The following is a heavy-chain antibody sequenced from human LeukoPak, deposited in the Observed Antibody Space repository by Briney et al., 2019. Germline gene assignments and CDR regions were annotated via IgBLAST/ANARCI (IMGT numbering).Heavy chain of an antibody. D-gene: IGHD2-15*01. CDR1: GYSFTSYW. CDR2: IDPSDSYT. J-gene: IGHJ2*01. CDR3: ARYASTAAPFDL. Sequence: GESLKISCKGSGYSFTSYWISWVRQVPGEGLEWMGRIDPSDSYTNYSPSFQGHVTISADKSISTAYLQWSSLKASDTAMYYCARYASTAAPFDLWGRGTLVTVSS. V-gene: IGHV5-10-1*01.